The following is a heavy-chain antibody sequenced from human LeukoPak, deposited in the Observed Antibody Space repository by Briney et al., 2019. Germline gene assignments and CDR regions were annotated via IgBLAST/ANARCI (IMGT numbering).Heavy chain of an antibody. D-gene: IGHD3-16*01. CDR1: GFTFDDYA. CDR2: ISWNSGSI. V-gene: IGHV3-9*01. Sequence: GGSLRLSCAASGFTFDDYAMHWVRQAPGKGLEWVSGISWNSGSIGYADSVKGRFTISRDNAKNSLYLQMNSLRAEDTALYYCAKGGPSRYFDYWGQGTLVTVSS. J-gene: IGHJ4*02. CDR3: AKGGPSRYFDY.